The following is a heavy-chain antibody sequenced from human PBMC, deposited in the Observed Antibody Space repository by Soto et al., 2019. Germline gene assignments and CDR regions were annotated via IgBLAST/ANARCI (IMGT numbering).Heavy chain of an antibody. CDR2: IYSSGNT. J-gene: IGHJ5*02. V-gene: IGHV4-30-4*01. Sequence: QVQLQVSGPGLVEPSQTLSLTCTVSGASFSSDNYYWTWIRQPPGKDLEWIGYIYSSGNTNYNPSLRSRVTMSKDTSKNQFSLKLSSVTAADTAVYYCARRVTGGGERFDPWGQGTLVTVSS. CDR3: ARRVTGGGERFDP. D-gene: IGHD3-10*01. CDR1: GASFSSDNYY.